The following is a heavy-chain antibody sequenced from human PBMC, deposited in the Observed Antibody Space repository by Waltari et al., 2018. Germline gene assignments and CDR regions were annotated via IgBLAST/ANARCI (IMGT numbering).Heavy chain of an antibody. CDR2: IKNDGSST. Sequence: EVQLVESGGGLVQPGGSLRLPVAASGFTFSTYWMHWVGQAPGKGLVWVSRIKNDGSSTSYADSVKGRFTISRDNARNTLYLQMSSLRVEDTAVYYCARDYGMDVWGQGTTVTVSS. CDR3: ARDYGMDV. CDR1: GFTFSTYW. V-gene: IGHV3-74*01. J-gene: IGHJ6*02.